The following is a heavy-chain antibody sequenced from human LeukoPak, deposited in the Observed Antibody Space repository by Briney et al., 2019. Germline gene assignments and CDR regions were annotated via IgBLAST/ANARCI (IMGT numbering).Heavy chain of an antibody. Sequence: GESLKISCKGSGYNFTNYWIGWVRQMPGKGLEWMGIIYAGDSDTRYSPSFQGQVTISADKSISTAYLQWSSLKASDTAMYYCARRRYYGSGSYYNLLDYWGQGTLVTVSS. D-gene: IGHD3-10*01. CDR2: IYAGDSDT. CDR1: GYNFTNYW. CDR3: ARRRYYGSGSYYNLLDY. J-gene: IGHJ4*02. V-gene: IGHV5-51*01.